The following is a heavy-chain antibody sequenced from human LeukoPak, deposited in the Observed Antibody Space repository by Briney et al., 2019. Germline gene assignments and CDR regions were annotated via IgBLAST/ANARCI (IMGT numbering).Heavy chain of an antibody. CDR1: GFTFSSYS. CDR2: ISGSGGST. J-gene: IGHJ4*02. D-gene: IGHD6-6*01. Sequence: GGSLRLSCAASGFTFSSYSMNWVRQAPGKGLEWVSAISGSGGSTYYADSVKGRFTISRDNSKNTLYLQMNSLRAEDTAVYYCAKDSLDSSSFGVHLYYFDYWGQGTLVTVSS. V-gene: IGHV3-23*01. CDR3: AKDSLDSSSFGVHLYYFDY.